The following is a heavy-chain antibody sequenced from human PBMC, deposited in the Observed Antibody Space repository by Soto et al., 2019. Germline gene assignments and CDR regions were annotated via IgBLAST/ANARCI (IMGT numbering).Heavy chain of an antibody. CDR1: GGSISSGYYY. D-gene: IGHD5-18*01. CDR3: ASSRYGYTFYDY. CDR2: IYYSGST. J-gene: IGHJ4*02. Sequence: PSETLSLTCPVSGGSISSGYYYWSWIRQPPGKGLEWIGYIYYSGSTYYNPSLKSRLTISVDTSKNQFSLKLSSVTAADTAVYYCASSRYGYTFYDYWGQGTLVTVSS. V-gene: IGHV4-30-4*01.